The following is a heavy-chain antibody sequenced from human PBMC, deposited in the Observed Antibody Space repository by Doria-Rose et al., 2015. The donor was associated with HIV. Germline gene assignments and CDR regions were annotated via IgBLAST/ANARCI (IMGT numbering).Heavy chain of an antibody. CDR2: IFSDDER. Sequence: QVTLKESGPVLVKPTETLTLTCTVSGVSLSSPGMGVSWIRQPPGKALEWLANIFSDDERSYKTSLKGRLTISRVTSKSQVVLTMTDMDPVDTATYYCARIKSSRWYHKYYFDFWGQGTLVIVSA. V-gene: IGHV2-26*01. D-gene: IGHD6-13*01. CDR1: GVSLSSPGMG. J-gene: IGHJ4*02. CDR3: ARIKSSRWYHKYYFDF.